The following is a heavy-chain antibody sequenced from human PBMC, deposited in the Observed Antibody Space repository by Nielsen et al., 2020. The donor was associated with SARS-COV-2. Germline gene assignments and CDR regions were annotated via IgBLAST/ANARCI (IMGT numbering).Heavy chain of an antibody. CDR3: ARDPYYGSGTFRFYGMDL. V-gene: IGHV3-9*01. D-gene: IGHD3-10*01. CDR2: ISWNSDSK. CDR1: GFRFDDYA. Sequence: GGSLRLSCAASGFRFDDYAMHWVRQAPGKGLEWVSGISWNSDSKGYAGSVKGRFTISRDNARNSLHLQMDSLRAEDTALYYCARDPYYGSGTFRFYGMDLWGQGTTVTVSS. J-gene: IGHJ6*02.